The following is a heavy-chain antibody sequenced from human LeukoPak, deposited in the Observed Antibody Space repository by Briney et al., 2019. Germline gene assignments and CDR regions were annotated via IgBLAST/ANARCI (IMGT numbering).Heavy chain of an antibody. D-gene: IGHD1-1*01. Sequence: GGSLRLSCTASGFTFSAYWINWVRQSPGKGLVWVALINGDGSTTTHADSVKGRFTISRDNAKNTAYLQMNSLRDEDTAVYYCARESGTHDYWGQGTLVTVSS. CDR3: ARESGTHDY. J-gene: IGHJ4*02. CDR1: GFTFSAYW. V-gene: IGHV3-74*03. CDR2: INGDGSTT.